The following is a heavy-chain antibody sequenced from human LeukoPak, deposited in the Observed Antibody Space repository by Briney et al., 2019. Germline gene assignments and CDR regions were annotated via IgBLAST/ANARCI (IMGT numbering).Heavy chain of an antibody. CDR1: SGSISSYY. Sequence: SETLSLTCTVSSGSISSYYWNWIRQPPGKGLEWIGYIYYIGSTNYNPSLKSRVTISVDTSKNQFSLKLSSVTAADTAVYYCARSPAGVYGGYLRWFDPWGQGTLVTVSS. CDR3: ARSPAGVYGGYLRWFDP. J-gene: IGHJ5*02. CDR2: IYYIGST. D-gene: IGHD5/OR15-5a*01. V-gene: IGHV4-59*01.